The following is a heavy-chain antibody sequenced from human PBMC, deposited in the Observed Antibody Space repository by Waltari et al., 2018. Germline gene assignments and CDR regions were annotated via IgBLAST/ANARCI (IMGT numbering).Heavy chain of an antibody. Sequence: QLQLQESGPGLVKPSETLSLTCTVSGGSISSSSYSWGWIRQPPGKGLEWIGSIYYSGSTYYNPSLKSRVTISVDTSKNQFSLKLSSVTAADTAVYYCARIRVDCSGGSCYLDWFDPWGQGTLVTVSS. J-gene: IGHJ5*02. CDR3: ARIRVDCSGGSCYLDWFDP. CDR1: GGSISSSSYS. D-gene: IGHD2-15*01. CDR2: IYYSGST. V-gene: IGHV4-39*01.